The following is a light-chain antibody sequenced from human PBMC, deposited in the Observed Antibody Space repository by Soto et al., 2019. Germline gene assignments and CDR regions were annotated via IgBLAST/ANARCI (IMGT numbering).Light chain of an antibody. V-gene: IGLV2-8*01. CDR3: QSYAGSNNYV. J-gene: IGLJ1*01. Sequence: QSALTQPPSASGSPGQSVTISCTGTKSDIGVYDFVSWYQHHPGKAPRLIIYEVVQRPSGVPDRFSGSKSGNTASLTVSGRQAADEAHYFCQSYAGSNNYVLGSRTKVTV. CDR2: EVV. CDR1: KSDIGVYDF.